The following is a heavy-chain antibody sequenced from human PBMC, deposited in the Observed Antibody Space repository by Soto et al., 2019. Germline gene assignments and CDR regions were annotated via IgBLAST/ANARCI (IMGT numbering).Heavy chain of an antibody. CDR2: ISYDGSNI. D-gene: IGHD6-19*01. J-gene: IGHJ4*02. CDR3: AKVVAGDLFDY. CDR1: GFTFSSYG. Sequence: QVQLVESGGGVVQPGRSLRLSCAASGFTFSSYGMHWVRQAPGKGLEWVAVISYDGSNIYYADSVKGRFTISRDNSKNTLYLQMNSLRAEDTAVYYCAKVVAGDLFDYWGQGTLVTVSS. V-gene: IGHV3-30*18.